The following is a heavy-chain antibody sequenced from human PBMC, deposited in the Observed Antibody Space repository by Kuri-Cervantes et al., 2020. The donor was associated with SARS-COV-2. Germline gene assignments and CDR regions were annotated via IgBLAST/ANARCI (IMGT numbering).Heavy chain of an antibody. CDR3: ASSGHKVAFDV. D-gene: IGHD2-15*01. V-gene: IGHV4-61*02. J-gene: IGHJ3*01. CDR1: GGSISSGSYY. Sequence: LRLSCTVSGGSISSGSYYWSWIRQPAGKGLEWIGRIYTSGSTNYNPSLKSRVTISVDTSKNQFSPKLSSVTAADTAVYYCASSGHKVAFDVWGQGTMVTVSS. CDR2: IYTSGST.